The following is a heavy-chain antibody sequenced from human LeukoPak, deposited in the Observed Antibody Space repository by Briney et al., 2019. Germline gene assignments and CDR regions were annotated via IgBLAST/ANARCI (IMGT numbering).Heavy chain of an antibody. J-gene: IGHJ5*02. CDR2: IIPIFGTA. CDR1: GYTFTSYY. D-gene: IGHD2-2*01. CDR3: ARVVGVVPAANWFDP. Sequence: SVKVSCKASGYTFTSYYMHWVRQAPGQGLEWMGGIIPIFGTANYAQKFQGRVTITADESTSTAYMELSSLRSEDTAVYYCARVVGVVPAANWFDPWGQGTLVTVSS. V-gene: IGHV1-69*13.